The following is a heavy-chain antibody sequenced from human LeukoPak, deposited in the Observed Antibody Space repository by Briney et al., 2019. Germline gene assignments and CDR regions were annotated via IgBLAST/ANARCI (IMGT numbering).Heavy chain of an antibody. CDR3: ARLVVVADATRTDNWFDP. V-gene: IGHV3-7*01. D-gene: IGHD2-15*01. CDR1: GFTFSRYW. CDR2: IKLDGSEK. Sequence: SGGSLRLSCAASGFTFSRYWMSWVRQAPGKGLEWVANIKLDGSEKYYVDSVKGRFTISRDNAKNSLYLQMNSLRAEDTAVYYCARLVVVADATRTDNWFDPWGQGTLVTVSS. J-gene: IGHJ5*02.